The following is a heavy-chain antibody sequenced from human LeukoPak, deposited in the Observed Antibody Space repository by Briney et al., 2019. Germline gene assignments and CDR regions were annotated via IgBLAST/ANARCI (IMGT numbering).Heavy chain of an antibody. CDR2: INPSGGST. J-gene: IGHJ5*02. V-gene: IGHV1-46*01. CDR1: GYTFTSYY. D-gene: IGHD3-10*01. CDR3: ASGEPGNWFDP. Sequence: ASVKVSCKASGYTFTSYYMHWVRQAPGQGLEWMGIINPSGGSTSYAQKLQGRVTMTRDTSTSTVYMELSSLRSEDTAVYYCASGEPGNWFDPWGQGTLVTVSS.